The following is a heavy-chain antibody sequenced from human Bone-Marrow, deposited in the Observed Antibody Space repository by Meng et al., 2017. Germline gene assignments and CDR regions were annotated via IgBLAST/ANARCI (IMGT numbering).Heavy chain of an antibody. CDR3: ARDIRQGGNIWFDP. CDR1: GGSISSGGYY. J-gene: IGHJ5*02. Sequence: VQRTESRPGLFNPSQTLSLTCTVSGGSISSGGYYWSWIRQHPGKGLEWIGYIYYSGTTYYNPSLSSLVTISVDTSKNQFSLNLSSVTAADTAVYYCARDIRQGGNIWFDPWGQGTLVTVSS. V-gene: IGHV4-31*01. D-gene: IGHD3-16*01. CDR2: IYYSGTT.